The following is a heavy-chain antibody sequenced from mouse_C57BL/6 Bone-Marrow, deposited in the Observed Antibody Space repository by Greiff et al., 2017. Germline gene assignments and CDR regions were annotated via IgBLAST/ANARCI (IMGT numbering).Heavy chain of an antibody. D-gene: IGHD1-1*01. CDR2: ISDGGSYT. Sequence: EVQLVESGGGLVKPGGSLKLSCAASGFTFSSYAMSWVRQTPEKRLEWVATISDGGSYTYYPDNVKGRFTISRDNAKNNLYLQMSHLKSEDTAMYYCARGTAVVADAMDYWGQGTSVTVSS. J-gene: IGHJ4*01. V-gene: IGHV5-4*01. CDR1: GFTFSSYA. CDR3: ARGTAVVADAMDY.